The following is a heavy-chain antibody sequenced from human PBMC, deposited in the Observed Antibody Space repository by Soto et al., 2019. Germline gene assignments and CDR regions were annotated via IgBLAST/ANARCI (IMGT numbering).Heavy chain of an antibody. CDR3: TTGLVATSLTWYYYDMDV. CDR1: GFTFSNAW. J-gene: IGHJ6*02. D-gene: IGHD5-12*01. V-gene: IGHV3-15*01. Sequence: PGGSLRLSCAASGFTFSNAWMSWVRQAPGKGLEWVGRIKSKTDGGTTDYAAPVKGRFTISRDDSKNTLYLQMNSLKTEDTAVYYCTTGLVATSLTWYYYDMDVWGQGTTVTVSS. CDR2: IKSKTDGGTT.